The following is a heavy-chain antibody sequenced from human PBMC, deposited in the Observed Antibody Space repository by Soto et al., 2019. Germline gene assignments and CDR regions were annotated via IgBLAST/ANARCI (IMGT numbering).Heavy chain of an antibody. J-gene: IGHJ4*02. V-gene: IGHV3-48*01. CDR3: ARGCTSCYPGY. CDR1: GGMCVGYG. D-gene: IGHD2-2*01. CDR2: ISSSSSTI. Sequence: RVWWRAAGGMCVGYGVNWVRQAPGKGLEWVSYISSSSSTIFYADSVKGRFTISRDNSKNTLYLQMSSLRAEDTAVYYCARGCTSCYPGYWGQGPLVTVSS.